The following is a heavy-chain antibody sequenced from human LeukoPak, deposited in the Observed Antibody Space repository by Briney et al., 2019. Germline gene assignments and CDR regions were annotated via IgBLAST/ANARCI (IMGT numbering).Heavy chain of an antibody. D-gene: IGHD4-11*01. Sequence: PGGSLRLSCAASGFTFSSYAMSWVRQAPGRGLEWVSAISGSGTHYADSVKGRFTISRDNSKNTLYLQMNSLRAEDTAVYYCARDPGTTYSNYYFDYWGQGTLVTVSS. V-gene: IGHV3-23*01. CDR2: ISGSGT. CDR3: ARDPGTTYSNYYFDY. CDR1: GFTFSSYA. J-gene: IGHJ4*02.